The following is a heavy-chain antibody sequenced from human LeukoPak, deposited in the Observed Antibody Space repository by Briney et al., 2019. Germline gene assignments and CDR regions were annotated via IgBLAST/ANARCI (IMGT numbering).Heavy chain of an antibody. CDR3: ARGTTNFDY. D-gene: IGHD4-11*01. Sequence: PGGSLRLSCAASGFTFSSYAMSWVRQAPGKGLEWVSGISGSGGSTYYADSVKGRFTISSDNSKNTLYLQMNSLRAEDTAVYYCARGTTNFDYWGQGTLVTVSS. CDR1: GFTFSSYA. CDR2: ISGSGGST. V-gene: IGHV3-23*01. J-gene: IGHJ4*02.